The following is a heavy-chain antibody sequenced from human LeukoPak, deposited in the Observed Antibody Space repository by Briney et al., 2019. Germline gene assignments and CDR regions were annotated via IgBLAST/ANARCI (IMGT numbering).Heavy chain of an antibody. D-gene: IGHD3-10*01. CDR1: GYTFTRYY. CDR3: ARGGSYAFDI. CDR2: INPSGGST. Sequence: ASVKVSCKASGYTFTRYYMHWVRQAPGHGLEWMGIINPSGGSTSYAKKFQGRVTMTRDTYTSTVYMELSSLRSEDTAVYYCARGGSYAFDIWGQGTMVTVSS. V-gene: IGHV1-46*01. J-gene: IGHJ3*02.